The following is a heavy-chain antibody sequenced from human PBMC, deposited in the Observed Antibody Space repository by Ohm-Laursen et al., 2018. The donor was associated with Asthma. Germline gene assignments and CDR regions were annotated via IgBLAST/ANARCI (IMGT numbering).Heavy chain of an antibody. CDR1: GFTFSSYG. V-gene: IGHV3-30*03. Sequence: SLRLSCAASGFTFSSYGMHWVRQAPGKGLEWVAVISYDGSNKYYADSVKGRFTISRDNSKNTLYLQMNSLRAEDTAVYYCARDGPTIAAAALGYWGQGTLVTVSS. CDR3: ARDGPTIAAAALGY. CDR2: ISYDGSNK. J-gene: IGHJ4*02. D-gene: IGHD6-13*01.